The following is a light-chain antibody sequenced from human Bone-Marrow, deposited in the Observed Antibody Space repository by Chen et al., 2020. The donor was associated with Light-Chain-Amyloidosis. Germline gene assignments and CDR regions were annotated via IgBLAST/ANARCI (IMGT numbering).Light chain of an antibody. CDR1: NIGSTS. V-gene: IGLV3-21*02. J-gene: IGLJ3*02. CDR3: QVWDSSSDRPV. CDR2: DDS. Sequence: SYVLTQPSSVSVAPGQTATIACGGNNIGSTSVHWYQQTPGQPPLLVVYDDSDRPSGIPERLSGSNSGNTDTLTISRVEAGDEADYYCQVWDSSSDRPVFGGGTKLTVL.